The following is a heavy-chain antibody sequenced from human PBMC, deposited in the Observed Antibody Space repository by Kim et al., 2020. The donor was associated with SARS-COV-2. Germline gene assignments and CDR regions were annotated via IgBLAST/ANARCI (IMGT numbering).Heavy chain of an antibody. CDR3: ARSLGIQLWLWGDY. Sequence: ASVKVSCKASGYTFTSYAMHWVRQAPGQRLEWMGWINAGNGNTKYSQKFQGRVTITRDTSASTAYMELSSLRSEDTAVYYCARSLGIQLWLWGDYWGQGTLVTVSS. CDR1: GYTFTSYA. V-gene: IGHV1-3*01. CDR2: INAGNGNT. D-gene: IGHD5-18*01. J-gene: IGHJ4*02.